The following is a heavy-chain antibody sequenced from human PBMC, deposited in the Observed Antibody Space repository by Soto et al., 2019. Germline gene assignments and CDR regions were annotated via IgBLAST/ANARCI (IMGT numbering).Heavy chain of an antibody. CDR2: ISYDGSNI. J-gene: IGHJ4*02. Sequence: QVQLVESGGGVVQPGRSLRLSCVASGFTFSTEAMHWVRQAPGRGLEWVALISYDGSNIDYADSVKGRFTISRDNSKNTVYLQMNSLRADDTALYYCAREGDDVRGGYRYYFDHWAQGPRVTASS. D-gene: IGHD3-16*02. CDR1: GFTFSTEA. V-gene: IGHV3-30-3*01. CDR3: AREGDDVRGGYRYYFDH.